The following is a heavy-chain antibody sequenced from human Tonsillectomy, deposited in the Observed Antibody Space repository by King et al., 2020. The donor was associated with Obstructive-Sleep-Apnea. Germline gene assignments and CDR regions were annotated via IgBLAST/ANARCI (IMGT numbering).Heavy chain of an antibody. CDR1: DYIFTSYG. J-gene: IGHJ3*02. Sequence: QLVQSGAEVKKPGASVKVSCKASDYIFTSYGISWVRQAPGQGLEWMGWISAYNGNTNYAQKLQGRVTMTTDTSTSTAYMELRSLRSDDTAVYFCARDYYGSGSYYNPNAFDIWGQGTMVTVSS. V-gene: IGHV1-18*04. D-gene: IGHD3-10*01. CDR3: ARDYYGSGSYYNPNAFDI. CDR2: ISAYNGNT.